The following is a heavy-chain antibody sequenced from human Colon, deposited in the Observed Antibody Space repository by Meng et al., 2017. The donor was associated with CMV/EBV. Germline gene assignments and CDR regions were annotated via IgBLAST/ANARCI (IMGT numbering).Heavy chain of an antibody. D-gene: IGHD6-19*01. V-gene: IGHV3-23*01. Sequence: GGSLRLSCTASGFTFNDYALSWVRQTPGKGLQWVSAVTGSGALTYYADSVKGRFTISRDNSKNAVYLQLNSLRVEDTAVYYCARRAENQLNGWYYGMDVWGQGTAVTVS. CDR1: GFTFNDYA. J-gene: IGHJ6*02. CDR3: ARRAENQLNGWYYGMDV. CDR2: VTGSGALT.